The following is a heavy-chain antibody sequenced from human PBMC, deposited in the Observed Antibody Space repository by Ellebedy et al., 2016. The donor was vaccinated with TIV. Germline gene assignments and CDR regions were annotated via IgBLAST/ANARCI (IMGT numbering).Heavy chain of an antibody. J-gene: IGHJ5*02. CDR2: IKEDGSEK. Sequence: GESLKISCAASGFTFSSYWMSWVRQAPGKGLEWVANIKEDGSEKYYVDSVKGRFTISRDNANNSLYLQMNSLRAEDTAVYYCARDHHYGGNSDAWGQGTLVTVSS. CDR3: ARDHHYGGNSDA. D-gene: IGHD4-23*01. CDR1: GFTFSSYW. V-gene: IGHV3-7*01.